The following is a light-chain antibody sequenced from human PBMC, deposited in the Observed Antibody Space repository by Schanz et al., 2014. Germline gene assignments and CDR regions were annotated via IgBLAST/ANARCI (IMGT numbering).Light chain of an antibody. V-gene: IGKV3-20*01. J-gene: IGKJ4*01. CDR1: QSISSTS. Sequence: EIVLTQSPGTLSLSPGEGATLSCRASQSISSTSLAWYQQKPGQAPRLLIYAASSRATGIPDRFSGSGSGTDFTLTISRLEPEDFAVYYCQRYGSSPPELTFGGGTKVEIK. CDR3: QRYGSSPPELT. CDR2: AAS.